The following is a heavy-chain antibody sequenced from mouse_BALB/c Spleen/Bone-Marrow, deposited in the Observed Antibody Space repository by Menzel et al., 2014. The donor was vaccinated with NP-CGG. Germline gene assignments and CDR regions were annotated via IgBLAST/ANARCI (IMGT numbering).Heavy chain of an antibody. CDR3: ASRGDYSYAMDY. J-gene: IGHJ4*01. CDR2: IYPGDGDT. CDR1: GYTFSNYW. Sequence: VQLQQSGAELVRPGSSVKISCKASGYTFSNYWMNWMKQRPGQGLEWIGQIYPGDGDTNYIGKFTGKATLTADKSSSTAYMQLGSLTSEDSAVYFCASRGDYSYAMDYWGQGPSVTVSS. D-gene: IGHD1-1*01. V-gene: IGHV1-80*01.